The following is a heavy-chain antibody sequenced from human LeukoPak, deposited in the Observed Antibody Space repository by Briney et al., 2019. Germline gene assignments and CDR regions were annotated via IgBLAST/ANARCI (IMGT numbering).Heavy chain of an antibody. Sequence: SETLSLTCTVSGGSISSYYWSWIRQPPGKGLEWIGHIYYSGSTNYNPSLKSRVTISVDTSKNQFSLKLSSVTAADTAVYYCARHVPYYGMDVWGQGTTVTVSS. CDR2: IYYSGST. CDR1: GGSISSYY. CDR3: ARHVPYYGMDV. V-gene: IGHV4-59*08. J-gene: IGHJ6*02.